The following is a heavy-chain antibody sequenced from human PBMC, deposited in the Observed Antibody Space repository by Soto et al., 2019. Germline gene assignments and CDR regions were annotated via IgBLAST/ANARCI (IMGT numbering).Heavy chain of an antibody. J-gene: IGHJ4*02. CDR3: ARDMWGSDYGGNVVYGENDY. CDR2: ISSSSSYI. CDR1: GFTFSSYS. V-gene: IGHV3-21*01. D-gene: IGHD4-17*01. Sequence: PGGSLRLSCAASGFTFSSYSMNWVRQAPGKGLEWVSSISSSSSYIYYADSVKGRFTISRDNAKNSLYLQMNSLRAEDTAVYYCARDMWGSDYGGNVVYGENDYWGQGTLVTVSS.